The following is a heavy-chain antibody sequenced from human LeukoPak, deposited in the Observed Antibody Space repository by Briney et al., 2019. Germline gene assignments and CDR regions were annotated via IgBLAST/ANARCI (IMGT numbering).Heavy chain of an antibody. D-gene: IGHD3-16*01. Sequence: GGSLRLSCAASGGTFSSYSMNWVRQAPGKGLEWVAAISSSSSYIYYADSVKGRFTISRDNAKNSLYLQMNSLRAEDTAVYYCARVRRQGDGYFDYWGQGTLVTVSS. J-gene: IGHJ4*02. CDR2: ISSSSSYI. V-gene: IGHV3-21*01. CDR3: ARVRRQGDGYFDY. CDR1: GGTFSSYS.